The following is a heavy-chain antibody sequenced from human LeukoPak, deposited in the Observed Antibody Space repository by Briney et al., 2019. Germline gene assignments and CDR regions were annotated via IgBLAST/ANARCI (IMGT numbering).Heavy chain of an antibody. CDR3: AKDRGYGILTGYSSGFDY. D-gene: IGHD3-9*01. V-gene: IGHV3-23*01. Sequence: GGSLRLSCAASGFTFSSYAMSWVRQAPGKGLEWVSVISGSGGSTYYADSVKGRFTISRDNSKNTLYLQMNSLRAEDTAVYYCAKDRGYGILTGYSSGFDYWGQGTLVTVSS. CDR1: GFTFSSYA. J-gene: IGHJ4*02. CDR2: ISGSGGST.